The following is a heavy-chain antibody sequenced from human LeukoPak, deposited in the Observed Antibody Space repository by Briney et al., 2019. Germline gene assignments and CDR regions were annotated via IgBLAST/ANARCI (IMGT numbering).Heavy chain of an antibody. D-gene: IGHD5-18*01. CDR3: ARESEDSYGQGWFDP. J-gene: IGHJ5*02. V-gene: IGHV3-23*01. Sequence: AGGSLRLSCAASGFTFSSYAMSWVRQAPGKGLEWVSAISGSGGSTYYADSVKGRFTISRDNSKNTLYLQMNSLRAEDTAVYYCARESEDSYGQGWFDPWGQGTLVTVSS. CDR2: ISGSGGST. CDR1: GFTFSSYA.